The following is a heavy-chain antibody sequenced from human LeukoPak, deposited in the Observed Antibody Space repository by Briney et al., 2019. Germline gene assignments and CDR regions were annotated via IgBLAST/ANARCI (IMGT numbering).Heavy chain of an antibody. J-gene: IGHJ4*02. V-gene: IGHV3-30*04. CDR3: ARLRYFDWSFDY. CDR1: GFTFSDYA. Sequence: PGGSLRLSCAVSGFTFSDYAMHWVRQAPGKGLEWVAVISYDGMNKYYVDSVKDRFTISRDNSKKTIYLQMDSLRLEDTAVYYCARLRYFDWSFDYWGQGTLVTVSS. CDR2: ISYDGMNK. D-gene: IGHD3-9*01.